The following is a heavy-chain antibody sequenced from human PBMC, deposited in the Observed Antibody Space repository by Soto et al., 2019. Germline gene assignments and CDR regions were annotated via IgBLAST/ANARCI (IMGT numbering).Heavy chain of an antibody. J-gene: IGHJ1*01. CDR3: AKDVHYDIVTGIEYFHH. D-gene: IGHD3-9*01. Sequence: EVQLLESGGGLVQPGVSLKLSCAASEFTFSSYAMSWVRQAPGKGLEWVSGISGTGRVTNYAESVKGRFTISRDNPKSTLFLQMNSLRPEDTAVYYCAKDVHYDIVTGIEYFHHWGQGTLVTVSS. CDR2: ISGTGRVT. V-gene: IGHV3-23*01. CDR1: EFTFSSYA.